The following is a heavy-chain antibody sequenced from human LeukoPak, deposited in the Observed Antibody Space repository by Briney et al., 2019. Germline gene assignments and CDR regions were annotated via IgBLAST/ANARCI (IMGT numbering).Heavy chain of an antibody. V-gene: IGHV3-15*01. CDR2: IKSKTDGGTT. J-gene: IGHJ3*02. CDR1: GFTFSNAW. CDR3: TTEGNIVVVVAASSAFDI. Sequence: GGSLRLSCAASGFTFSNAWMSWVRQAPGKGLEWVGRIKSKTDGGTTDYAAPVKGRFTISRDDSKNTLYLQMNSRKTEDTAVYYCTTEGNIVVVVAASSAFDIWGQGTMVTVSS. D-gene: IGHD2-15*01.